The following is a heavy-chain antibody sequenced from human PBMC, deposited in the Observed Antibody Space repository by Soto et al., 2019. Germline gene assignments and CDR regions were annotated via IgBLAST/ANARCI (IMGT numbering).Heavy chain of an antibody. Sequence: QEQLVQSGGEVKKPGASVRVSCKASGYTFTKYGITWVRQAPGQGLEWMGWIGVYNGKTNYARKLQGRVIMTADTSASTAYMELRSLRSDDTAVYYCSRVLYCPSPSCYNLYYYGMDISGQGTTVSVSS. V-gene: IGHV1-18*04. CDR1: GYTFTKYG. D-gene: IGHD2-2*02. J-gene: IGHJ6*02. CDR2: IGVYNGKT. CDR3: SRVLYCPSPSCYNLYYYGMDI.